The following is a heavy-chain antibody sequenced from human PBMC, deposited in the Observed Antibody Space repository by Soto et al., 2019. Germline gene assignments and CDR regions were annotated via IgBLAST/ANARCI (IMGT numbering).Heavy chain of an antibody. J-gene: IGHJ6*02. CDR1: GGSISSGGYY. V-gene: IGHV4-31*03. CDR2: IYYSGST. D-gene: IGHD3-3*01. CDR3: AAGGARFSNYYYYGMDV. Sequence: SETLSLTCTVSGGSISSGGYYWSWIRQHPGKGLEWIGYIYYSGSTYYNPSLKSRVTISVDTSKNQFSLKLSSVTAADTAVYYCAAGGARFSNYYYYGMDVWGQGTTVTVSS.